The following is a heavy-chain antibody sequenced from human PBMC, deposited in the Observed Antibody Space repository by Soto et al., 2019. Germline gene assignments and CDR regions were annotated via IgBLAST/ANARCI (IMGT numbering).Heavy chain of an antibody. D-gene: IGHD2-8*01. J-gene: IGHJ4*02. CDR3: AREGPVNGTSSHYFDY. CDR2: INHSGST. Sequence: SETLSLTCAVYGGSFSGYYWSWIRQPPGKGLEWIGEINHSGSTNYNPSLKSRVTISVDTSKNQFSLKLSSVTAADTAVYYCAREGPVNGTSSHYFDYWGQGTLVTVSS. CDR1: GGSFSGYY. V-gene: IGHV4-34*01.